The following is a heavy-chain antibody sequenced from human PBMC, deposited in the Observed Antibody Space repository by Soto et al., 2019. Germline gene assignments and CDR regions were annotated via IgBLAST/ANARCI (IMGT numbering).Heavy chain of an antibody. CDR1: GGSISSGDYY. CDR3: ARGFRGVIDY. J-gene: IGHJ4*02. V-gene: IGHV4-30-4*01. CDR2: IYYSGST. Sequence: SSETLSLTCTVSGGSISSGDYYWSWIRQPPGKGLEWIGYIYYSGSTYYNPSLKSRVTISVDTSKNQFSLKLSSVTAADTAVYDCARGFRGVIDYWGQGTLVTVSS. D-gene: IGHD3-10*01.